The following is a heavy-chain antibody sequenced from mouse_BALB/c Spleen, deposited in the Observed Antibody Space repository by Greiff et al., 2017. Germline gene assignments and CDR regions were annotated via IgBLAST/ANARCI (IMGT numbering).Heavy chain of an antibody. V-gene: IGHV5-12-2*01. D-gene: IGHD2-3*01. CDR1: GFTFSSYT. CDR2: ISNGGGST. CDR3: TRHLNHDGYPYYFDY. J-gene: IGHJ2*01. Sequence: EVKLVESGGGLVQPGGSLKLSCAASGFTFSSYTMSWVRQTPEKRLEWVAYISNGGGSTYYPYTVKGRFTISRDNAKNTLYLQMSSLKSEDTAMYYCTRHLNHDGYPYYFDYWGQGTTLTVSS.